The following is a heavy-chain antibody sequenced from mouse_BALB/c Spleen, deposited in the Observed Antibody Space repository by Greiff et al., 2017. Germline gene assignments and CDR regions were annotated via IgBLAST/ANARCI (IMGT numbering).Heavy chain of an antibody. CDR2: ISSGGST. J-gene: IGHJ3*01. D-gene: IGHD2-4*01. Sequence: EVMLVESGGGLVKPGGSLKLSCAASGFTFSSYAMSWVRQTPEKRLEWVASISSGGSTGYTDSVKGRFTIFRDNARNILYLQMSSRRSEDTAMYYCARGRPCYYDYDAWFAYWGQGTLVTVSA. V-gene: IGHV5-6-5*01. CDR1: GFTFSSYA. CDR3: ARGRPCYYDYDAWFAY.